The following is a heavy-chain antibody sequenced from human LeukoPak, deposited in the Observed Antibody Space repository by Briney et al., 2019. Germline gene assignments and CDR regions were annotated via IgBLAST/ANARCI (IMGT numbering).Heavy chain of an antibody. CDR2: ISWNSGSI. CDR1: GFTFDDYA. CDR3: AKGSYGIDY. Sequence: PGGSLRLSSAASGFTFDDYAMHWVRQAPGKGLEWVSGISWNSGSIGYADSVKGRFTISRDNAKNSLYLQMNSLRAEDTALYYCAKGSYGIDYWGQGTLVTVSS. J-gene: IGHJ4*02. D-gene: IGHD5-18*01. V-gene: IGHV3-9*01.